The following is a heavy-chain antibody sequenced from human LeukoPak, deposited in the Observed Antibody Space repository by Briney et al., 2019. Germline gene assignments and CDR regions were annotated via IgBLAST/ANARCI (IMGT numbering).Heavy chain of an antibody. D-gene: IGHD3-22*01. CDR2: ISAYNGNT. CDR1: GYTFPSYG. V-gene: IGHV1-18*01. J-gene: IGHJ1*01. Sequence: ASVKVSCKASGYTFPSYGISWVRQAPGQGLEWMGWISAYNGNTNYAQKLQGRVTMTTDTSTSTAYMELRGLRSDDTAVYYCARDQALYDSSGYYEPFLPLTNLEYFQHWGQGTLVTVSS. CDR3: ARDQALYDSSGYYEPFLPLTNLEYFQH.